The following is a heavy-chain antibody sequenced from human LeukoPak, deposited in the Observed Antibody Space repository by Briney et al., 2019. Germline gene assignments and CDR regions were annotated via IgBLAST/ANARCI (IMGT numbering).Heavy chain of an antibody. CDR3: ATDEGRYDFWSGYYHYGMDV. CDR1: GYTLTELS. CDR2: LDPEDGET. V-gene: IGHV1-24*01. Sequence: ASVKVSCKVSGYTLTELSMHWVRQAPGKGLEWMGGLDPEDGETIYAQKFQGRVTMTEDTSTDTAYMELSSLRSEDTAVYYCATDEGRYDFWSGYYHYGMDVWGQGTTVTVSS. J-gene: IGHJ6*02. D-gene: IGHD3-3*01.